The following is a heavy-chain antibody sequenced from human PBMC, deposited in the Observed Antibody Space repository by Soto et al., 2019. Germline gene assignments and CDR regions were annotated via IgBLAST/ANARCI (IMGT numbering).Heavy chain of an antibody. CDR2: INPSGGST. Sequence: ASLKVSCKASGYTFTSYYMHWVRQAPGQGLEWMGIINPSGGSTSYAQKFQGRVTMARDTSTSTVYMDLSSLRSDDTAVYYCARDLAADDYWGQGTLVTVSS. J-gene: IGHJ4*02. CDR3: ARDLAADDY. CDR1: GYTFTSYY. V-gene: IGHV1-46*01. D-gene: IGHD6-13*01.